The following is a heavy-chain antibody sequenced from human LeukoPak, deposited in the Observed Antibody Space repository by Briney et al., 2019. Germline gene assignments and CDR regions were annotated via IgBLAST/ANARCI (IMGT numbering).Heavy chain of an antibody. CDR2: ISYDGSNK. V-gene: IGHV3-30*03. CDR1: GFTFSSYS. CDR3: ARGVRIAVAGNIDY. Sequence: GGSLRLSCAASGFTFSSYSMNWVRQAPGKGLEWEAAISYDGSNKKYADSVKGRFTISRDNSKNTLYLRMNSLRAEDTAVYYCARGVRIAVAGNIDYWGQGTLVTVSS. J-gene: IGHJ4*02. D-gene: IGHD6-19*01.